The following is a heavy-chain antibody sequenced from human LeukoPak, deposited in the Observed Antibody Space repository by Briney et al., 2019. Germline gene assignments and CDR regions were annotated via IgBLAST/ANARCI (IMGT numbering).Heavy chain of an antibody. D-gene: IGHD6-19*01. CDR2: INSDGSST. CDR3: ARRSGIAVAGAFDY. V-gene: IGHV3-74*01. CDR1: GFTFSSYW. J-gene: IGHJ4*02. Sequence: GGSLRLSCAASGFTFSSYWMHWVRQAPGKGLVWVSRINSDGSSTSYADSVKGRFTISRDNAKNTLYLQMNSLRAEDTAVYYCARRSGIAVAGAFDYWGQGTLVTVSS.